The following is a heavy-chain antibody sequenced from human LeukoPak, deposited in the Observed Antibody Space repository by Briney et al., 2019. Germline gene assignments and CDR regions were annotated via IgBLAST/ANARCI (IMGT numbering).Heavy chain of an antibody. D-gene: IGHD5-18*01. CDR1: GGSISSSGYY. V-gene: IGHV4-39*01. CDR2: IYYSGST. Sequence: SETLSLTCTVSGGSISSSGYYWGWIRQPPGKGLEWIGSIYYSGSTYYNPSLKSRVTISVDTSKNQFSLKLSSVTAADTAVYYCARSLKYSYGYGEGYFDYWGQGTLVTVSS. J-gene: IGHJ4*02. CDR3: ARSLKYSYGYGEGYFDY.